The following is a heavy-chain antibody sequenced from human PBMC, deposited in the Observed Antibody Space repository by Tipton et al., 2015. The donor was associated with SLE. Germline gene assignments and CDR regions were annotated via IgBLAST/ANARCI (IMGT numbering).Heavy chain of an antibody. V-gene: IGHV4-4*07. Sequence: TLSLTCSIYGGSFGGYYWSWIRQPAGKGLEWIGRIYASGSTNYNPSLKSRVTISVVTSKNQFSLKLSSVTAADTAVYYCARVLGVVKSYYMDVWGKGTTVTVSS. CDR3: ARVLGVVKSYYMDV. CDR2: IYASGST. D-gene: IGHD3-3*01. J-gene: IGHJ6*03. CDR1: GGSFGGYY.